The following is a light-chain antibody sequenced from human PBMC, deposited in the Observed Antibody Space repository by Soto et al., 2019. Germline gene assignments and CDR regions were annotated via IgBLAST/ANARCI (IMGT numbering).Light chain of an antibody. CDR1: QSVSSS. V-gene: IGKV3-11*01. Sequence: IVFTQSPAPLSFSPGERATLSCRASQSVSSSLAGYQQKPGPPPSLLIYNASKRATGIPVRFSGSGSGTDLTLTISRLEPEDFAVYYCQQYSIWRTFGQGTKV. CDR3: QQYSIWRT. J-gene: IGKJ1*01. CDR2: NAS.